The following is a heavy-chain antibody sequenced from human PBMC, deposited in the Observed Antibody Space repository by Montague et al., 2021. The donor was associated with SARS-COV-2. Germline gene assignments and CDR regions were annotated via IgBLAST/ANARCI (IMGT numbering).Heavy chain of an antibody. CDR3: AAGGSINY. Sequence: SLRLSCAASGFTFRRYEMHWVRQPPGKGLQWVSYINTGGDTMFYADSLKGRFTTSRDDAKNSLFLQINSLRADDTGVYYCAAGGSINYWGQGTLVTVSP. CDR1: GFTFRRYE. D-gene: IGHD3-10*01. CDR2: INTGGDTM. J-gene: IGHJ4*02. V-gene: IGHV3-48*03.